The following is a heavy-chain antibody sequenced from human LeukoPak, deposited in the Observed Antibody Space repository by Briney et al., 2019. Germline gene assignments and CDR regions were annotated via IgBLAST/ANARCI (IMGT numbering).Heavy chain of an antibody. V-gene: IGHV3-66*01. J-gene: IGHJ4*02. CDR1: GFTVSSSY. D-gene: IGHD3-9*01. CDR2: IYSGGST. CDR3: AKGHYYNILTGYSVRRGLDY. Sequence: GGSLRLSCAASGFTVSSSYMSWVRQAPGEGLEWVSVIYSGGSTYYADSVKGRFTISRDNSKNTLFLQMNSLRAEDTAVYYCAKGHYYNILTGYSVRRGLDYWGQGTLVTVSS.